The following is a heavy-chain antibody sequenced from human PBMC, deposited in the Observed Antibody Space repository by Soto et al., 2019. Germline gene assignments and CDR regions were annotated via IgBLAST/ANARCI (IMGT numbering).Heavy chain of an antibody. J-gene: IGHJ4*02. CDR1: GGSISSGDYY. Sequence: PSETLSLTCTVSGGSISSGDYYWSWIRQPPGKGLEWIGYIYYSGSTYYNPSLKSRVTISVDTSKNQFSLKLSSVTAADTAVYYCARVDFWSGYYLFDYWGQGTLVTVSS. V-gene: IGHV4-30-4*01. CDR2: IYYSGST. D-gene: IGHD3-3*01. CDR3: ARVDFWSGYYLFDY.